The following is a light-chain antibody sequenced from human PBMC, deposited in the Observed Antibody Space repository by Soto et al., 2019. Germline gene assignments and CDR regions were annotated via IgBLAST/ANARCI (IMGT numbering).Light chain of an antibody. CDR2: EVS. V-gene: IGLV2-14*01. CDR3: SSYSCSTVRYV. Sequence: QSALTQPASVSGSPGQSITMSCTGTSSDVGSYDFVSWYQQHPGKAPKLLIYEVSNRPSGVSARFSGSKSDNTASLTISGLQAADEADYFCSSYSCSTVRYVFGSGTKLTVL. J-gene: IGLJ1*01. CDR1: SSDVGSYDF.